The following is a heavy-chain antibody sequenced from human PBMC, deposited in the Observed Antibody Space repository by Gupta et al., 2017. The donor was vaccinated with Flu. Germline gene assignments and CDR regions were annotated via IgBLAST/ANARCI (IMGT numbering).Heavy chain of an antibody. CDR1: GGSISSYY. D-gene: IGHD6-19*01. J-gene: IGHJ6*03. CDR2: IYYSGST. V-gene: IGHV4-59*01. CDR3: ARDNTSGPDDYYMDV. Sequence: QVQLQESGPGLVKPSETLSLTCTVSGGSISSYYWSWIRQPPGKGLEWIGYIYYSGSTNYNPSLKSRVTISVDTSKNQFSLKLSSVTAADTAVYYCARDNTSGPDDYYMDVWGKGTTVTVSS.